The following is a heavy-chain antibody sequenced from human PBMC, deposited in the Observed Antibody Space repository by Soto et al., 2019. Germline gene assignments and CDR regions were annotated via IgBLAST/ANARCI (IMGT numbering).Heavy chain of an antibody. V-gene: IGHV1-18*01. J-gene: IGHJ4*02. CDR2: ISAYNGNT. D-gene: IGHD5-12*01. CDR1: GYTFTSYG. CDR3: ARAVATIPLWFPDY. Sequence: QVHLVQSGAEVKKPGASVKVSCKASGYTFTSYGIAWMRQAPGQGLEWMGWISAYNGNTDYAQKVHGRVTMTSDPSTGTAYMELGSLRSDDTAVYYCARAVATIPLWFPDYWGQGTLVTVSS.